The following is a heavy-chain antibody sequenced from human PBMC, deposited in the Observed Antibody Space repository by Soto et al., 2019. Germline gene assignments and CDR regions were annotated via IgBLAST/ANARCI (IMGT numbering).Heavy chain of an antibody. J-gene: IGHJ4*02. CDR2: ITSSGTTI. Sequence: EVQLVESGGGLVQPGGSLRLSCAAAEFTSSTYSWNWVRKARGKGWGWVSYITSSGTTIYYAASVKGRFTISRDNAKNSLYLQMNSLRDEDTAVYYCARDLRMVYAIDFDYWGQGTLVTVSS. V-gene: IGHV3-48*02. D-gene: IGHD2-8*01. CDR1: EFTSSTYS. CDR3: ARDLRMVYAIDFDY.